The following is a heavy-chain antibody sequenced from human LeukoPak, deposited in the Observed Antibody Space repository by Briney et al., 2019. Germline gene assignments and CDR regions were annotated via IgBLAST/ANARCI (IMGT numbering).Heavy chain of an antibody. CDR3: ARLCSSTSCYIGAFDI. Sequence: PSQTLSLTCTVSGSSISSGGYYWSWIRQPPGKGLEWIGYIYHSGSTYYNPSLKSRVTISVDRSKNQFSLKLSSVTAADTAVYYCARLCSSTSCYIGAFDIWGQGTMVTVSS. D-gene: IGHD2-2*02. V-gene: IGHV4-30-2*01. J-gene: IGHJ3*02. CDR2: IYHSGST. CDR1: GSSISSGGYY.